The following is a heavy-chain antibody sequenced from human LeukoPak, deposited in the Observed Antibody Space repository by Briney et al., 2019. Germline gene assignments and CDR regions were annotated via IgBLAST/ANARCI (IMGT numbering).Heavy chain of an antibody. V-gene: IGHV4-61*02. D-gene: IGHD1-26*01. J-gene: IGHJ4*02. Sequence: PSQTLSLTCTVSSGSLSSGSYYWSWIRQPAGKGLERIGRIYTSGSTNYNPSLKSRVTISIDTSKNQFSLKLSSVTAADTAAYYCARETIVGATTGDYWGQGTLVTVSS. CDR1: SGSLSSGSYY. CDR3: ARETIVGATTGDY. CDR2: IYTSGST.